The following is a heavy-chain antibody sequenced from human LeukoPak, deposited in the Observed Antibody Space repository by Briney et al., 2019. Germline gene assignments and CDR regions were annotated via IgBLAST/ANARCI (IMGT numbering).Heavy chain of an antibody. CDR1: GGTFSSYA. J-gene: IGHJ6*02. Sequence: ASVKVSCKASGGTFSSYAISWVRQAPGQGLEWMGRINPNSGGTNYAQKFQGRVTMTRDTSISTAYMELSRLRSDDTAVCYCARDSGLMCGMDVWGQGTTVTVSS. CDR3: ARDSGLMCGMDV. CDR2: INPNSGGT. V-gene: IGHV1-2*06. D-gene: IGHD3-10*01.